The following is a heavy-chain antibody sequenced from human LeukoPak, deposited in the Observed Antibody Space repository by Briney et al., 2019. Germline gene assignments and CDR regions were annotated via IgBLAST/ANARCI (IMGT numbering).Heavy chain of an antibody. D-gene: IGHD3-10*01. CDR2: INAGNGNT. J-gene: IGHJ4*02. V-gene: IGHV1-3*01. CDR3: AAERFGDRTSPFDY. CDR1: GYTFTSYA. Sequence: GASVTVSCKASGYTFTSYAMHWVRQAPGQRLEWMGWINAGNGNTKYSQKFQGRVTISRDTSASTAYMDLSSLRSEDTAVYYCAAERFGDRTSPFDYWGQGTLVTVSS.